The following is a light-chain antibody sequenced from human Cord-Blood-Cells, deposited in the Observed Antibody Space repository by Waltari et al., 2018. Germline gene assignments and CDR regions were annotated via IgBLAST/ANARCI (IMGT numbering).Light chain of an antibody. CDR1: SSAVGGYTY. J-gene: IGLJ1*01. V-gene: IGLV2-14*01. Sequence: QSALTQPASVSGSPGQSITISCTGTSSAVGGYTYVTWYQQHPGKAPNLMIYEVSNRPSGVSNRFSGSKSGNTASLTISGLQAEDEADYYCSSYTSSSSYVFGTGTKVTVL. CDR3: SSYTSSSSYV. CDR2: EVS.